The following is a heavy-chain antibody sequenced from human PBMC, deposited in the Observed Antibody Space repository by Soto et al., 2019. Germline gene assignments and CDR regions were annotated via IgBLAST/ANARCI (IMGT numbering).Heavy chain of an antibody. D-gene: IGHD6-6*01. V-gene: IGHV1-18*01. CDR2: ISAYNGDT. J-gene: IGHJ6*02. Sequence: QVQLVQSGAEVKKPGASVKVSCKASGYTFTNFGISWVRQAPEQGLEWMGWISAYNGDTNYAQNLQGRVTITTNTSTSTAYMEVRSLRSGDTAAYYCARDTGTIAARKYHYNGMDVWGQGTTVTVSS. CDR3: ARDTGTIAARKYHYNGMDV. CDR1: GYTFTNFG.